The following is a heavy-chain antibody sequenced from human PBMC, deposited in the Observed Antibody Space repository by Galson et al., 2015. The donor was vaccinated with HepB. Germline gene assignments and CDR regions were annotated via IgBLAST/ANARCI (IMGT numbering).Heavy chain of an antibody. CDR3: TTDQNSSYYDFWSGSWRAVY. Sequence: SLRLSCAASGFTFSNAWMSWVRQAPGKGLEWVGRIKSKTDGGTTDYAAPVKGRFTISRDDSKNTLYLQMNSLKTGDTAVYYCTTDQNSSYYDFWSGSWRAVYWGQGTLVTVSS. CDR2: IKSKTDGGTT. CDR1: GFTFSNAW. D-gene: IGHD3-3*01. J-gene: IGHJ4*02. V-gene: IGHV3-15*01.